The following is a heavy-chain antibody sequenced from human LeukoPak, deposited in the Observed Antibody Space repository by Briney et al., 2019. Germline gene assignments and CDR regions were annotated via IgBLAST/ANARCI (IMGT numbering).Heavy chain of an antibody. V-gene: IGHV3-30*04. CDR3: ASSIPLWFGEPVM. Sequence: GRSLRLSCAASGFTFSSYAMHWVRQAPGKELEWVAVISYDGSNKYYADSVKGRFTISRDNSKNTLYLQMNSLRAEDTAVYYCASSIPLWFGEPVMWGQGTLVTVSS. J-gene: IGHJ4*02. CDR1: GFTFSSYA. CDR2: ISYDGSNK. D-gene: IGHD3-10*01.